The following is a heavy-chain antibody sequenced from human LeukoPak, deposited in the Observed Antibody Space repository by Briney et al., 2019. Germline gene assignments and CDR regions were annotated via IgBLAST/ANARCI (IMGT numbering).Heavy chain of an antibody. J-gene: IGHJ4*02. V-gene: IGHV3-23*01. Sequence: GGSLRLSCAASGFTFSSYSMNWVRQAPGKGLEWVAGIIDVGGTYYADSVKGRFTISRDSSKNTVYLQMSSLRAEDTATYYCAKDYCRGGNCPLPFFDSWGQGTLVTVSS. CDR2: IIDVGGT. CDR1: GFTFSSYS. D-gene: IGHD2-15*01. CDR3: AKDYCRGGNCPLPFFDS.